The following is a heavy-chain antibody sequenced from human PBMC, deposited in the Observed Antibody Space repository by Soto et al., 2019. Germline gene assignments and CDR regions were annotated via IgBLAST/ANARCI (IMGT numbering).Heavy chain of an antibody. CDR1: GFTFSDYA. V-gene: IGHV3-74*02. Sequence: VQLVESGGGVVQPGRSLRLSCAASGFTFSDYAMHWVRQAPGKGLVWVSRINSDGSSTNYADSVKGRFTISRDNAKNTLYLQMNSLRAEDTAVYYCARGGSLNWYFDLWGRGTLVTVSS. J-gene: IGHJ2*01. CDR2: INSDGSST. CDR3: ARGGSLNWYFDL. D-gene: IGHD1-26*01.